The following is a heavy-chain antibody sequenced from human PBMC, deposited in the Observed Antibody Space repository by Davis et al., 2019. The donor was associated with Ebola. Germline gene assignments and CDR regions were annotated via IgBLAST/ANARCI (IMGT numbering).Heavy chain of an antibody. CDR2: INHSGST. J-gene: IGHJ4*02. D-gene: IGHD5-12*01. CDR1: GGSFSGYY. V-gene: IGHV4-34*01. CDR3: ARVSDYDQWPFDY. Sequence: PSETLSLTCAVYGGSFSGYYWSWIRQPPGKGLEWIGEINHSGSTNYNPSLKSRVTISVDTSKNQFSLKLSSVTAADTAVYYCARVSDYDQWPFDYWGQGTLVTVSS.